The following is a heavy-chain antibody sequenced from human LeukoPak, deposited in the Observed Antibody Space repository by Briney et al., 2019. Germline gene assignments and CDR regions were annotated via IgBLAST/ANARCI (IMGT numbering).Heavy chain of an antibody. CDR2: ISAYNGNT. Sequence: ASVKVSCKASGYTFTSYGISWVRQAPGQGLEWMGWISAYNGNTNYAQKLQGRVTMTTDTSTSTAYMELRSLRSDDTAVYYCARVDDYGDLYYYYYMDVWGKGTTVTVSS. CDR3: ARVDDYGDLYYYYYMDV. D-gene: IGHD4-17*01. J-gene: IGHJ6*03. V-gene: IGHV1-18*01. CDR1: GYTFTSYG.